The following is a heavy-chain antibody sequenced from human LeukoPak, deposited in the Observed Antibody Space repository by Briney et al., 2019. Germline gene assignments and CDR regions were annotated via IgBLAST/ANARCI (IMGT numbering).Heavy chain of an antibody. V-gene: IGHV4-30-2*01. J-gene: IGHJ4*02. D-gene: IGHD3-10*01. CDR1: GGSISSGGYS. CDR3: ARTNSYGSGKYYYFDY. CDR2: IYHGGST. Sequence: SQTLSLTCAVSGGSISSGGYSWTWIRQPPGKGLEWIGYIYHGGSTYYNPSLKSRVTMSVDRAKNQVSLKLSSVTAADTAVYYCARTNSYGSGKYYYFDYWGQGTLVTVSS.